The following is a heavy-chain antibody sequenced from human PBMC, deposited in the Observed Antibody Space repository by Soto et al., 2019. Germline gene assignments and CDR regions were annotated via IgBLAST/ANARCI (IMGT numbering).Heavy chain of an antibody. Sequence: SGPTLVNPTETLTLTCTFSGFSLTSPGMCVSWIRQSPGKALEWLALIERDDDDKYYSTSLKTRLTISKDTRKNQVVLTMANMEPADTATYYCARSIRGPRRFNGMDVWG. CDR2: IERDDDDK. D-gene: IGHD1-20*01. J-gene: IGHJ6*02. CDR3: ARSIRGPRRFNGMDV. V-gene: IGHV2-70*13. CDR1: GFSLTSPGMC.